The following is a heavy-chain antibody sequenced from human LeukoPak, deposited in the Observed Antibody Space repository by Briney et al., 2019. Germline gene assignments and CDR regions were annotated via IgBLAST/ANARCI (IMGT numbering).Heavy chain of an antibody. CDR2: ISWNSGSI. Sequence: GGSLRLSCAASGFTFDDYAMHWARQAPGKGLEWVSGISWNSGSIGYADSVKGRFTISRDNAKNSLYLQMNSLRAEDTALYYCAKDIGQGQTYYYYGMDVWGQGTTVTVSS. V-gene: IGHV3-9*01. J-gene: IGHJ6*02. CDR1: GFTFDDYA. CDR3: AKDIGQGQTYYYYGMDV.